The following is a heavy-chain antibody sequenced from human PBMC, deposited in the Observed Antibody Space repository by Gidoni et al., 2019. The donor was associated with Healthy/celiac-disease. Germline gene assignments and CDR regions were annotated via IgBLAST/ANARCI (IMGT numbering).Heavy chain of an antibody. Sequence: QVQLQESGPGLVKPSGTLSLTCAVSGGSISSSNWWRWVRQPPGKGLEWIGEIYHSGSTNYNPSLKSRVTISVDKSKNQFSLKLSSVTAADTAVYYCARDPRGYYDSSGYYYFDYWGQGTLVTVSS. D-gene: IGHD3-22*01. J-gene: IGHJ4*02. CDR3: ARDPRGYYDSSGYYYFDY. CDR2: IYHSGST. CDR1: GGSISSSNW. V-gene: IGHV4-4*02.